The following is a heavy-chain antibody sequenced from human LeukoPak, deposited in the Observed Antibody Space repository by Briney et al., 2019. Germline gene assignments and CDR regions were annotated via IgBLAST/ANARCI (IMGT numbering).Heavy chain of an antibody. CDR2: IRYDGSNK. D-gene: IGHD3-10*01. V-gene: IGHV3-30*02. Sequence: GGSLRLSCAVSGFTFSSYAMSWVRQAPGKGLEWVAFIRYDGSNKYYADSVKGRFTISRDNSKNTLYLQMNSLRAEDTAVYYCAKGYYYGSGSYSHWGQGTLVTVSS. J-gene: IGHJ4*02. CDR3: AKGYYYGSGSYSH. CDR1: GFTFSSYA.